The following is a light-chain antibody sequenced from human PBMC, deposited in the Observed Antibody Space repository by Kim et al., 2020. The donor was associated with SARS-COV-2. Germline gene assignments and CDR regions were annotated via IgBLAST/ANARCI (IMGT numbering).Light chain of an antibody. CDR2: GAS. CDR3: QQYGSSPPYT. Sequence: PGERATLVCRASRSVSGSYLAWYQQKPGQSPRLLIYGASSRATGIPDRFSGSGSGTDFTLTISRLEPEDFAVYYCQQYGSSPPYTFGQGTKLEI. V-gene: IGKV3-20*01. CDR1: RSVSGSY. J-gene: IGKJ2*01.